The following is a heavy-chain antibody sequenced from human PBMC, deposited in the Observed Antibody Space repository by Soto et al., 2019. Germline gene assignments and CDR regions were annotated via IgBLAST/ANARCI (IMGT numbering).Heavy chain of an antibody. V-gene: IGHV4-34*01. CDR1: GGSFSGYY. J-gene: IGHJ4*02. D-gene: IGHD3-22*01. CDR2: INHSGST. Sequence: PSETLSLTCAVYGGSFSGYYWSWIRQPPGEGLEWIGEINHSGSTNYNPSLKSRVTISVDTSKNQFSLKLSSVTAADTAVYYCARGPITMIPYDYWGQGTLVTVSS. CDR3: ARGPITMIPYDY.